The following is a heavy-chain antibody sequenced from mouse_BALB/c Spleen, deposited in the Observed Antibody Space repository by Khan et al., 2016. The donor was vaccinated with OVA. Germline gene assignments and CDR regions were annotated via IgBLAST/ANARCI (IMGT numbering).Heavy chain of an antibody. CDR2: INPNTYNI. Sequence: EVQLQESGPDLVKTGASVKISCKASGYSFTAYYMNWVKLSHGKSLECIGRINPNTYNINYNQRFKGKAILTVDTSSSTAYMELRSLTSEDSAVYFRARGYDFFAYWGQGTLVTVSA. CDR1: GYSFTAYY. V-gene: IGHV1-26*01. CDR3: ARGYDFFAY. D-gene: IGHD2-14*01. J-gene: IGHJ3*01.